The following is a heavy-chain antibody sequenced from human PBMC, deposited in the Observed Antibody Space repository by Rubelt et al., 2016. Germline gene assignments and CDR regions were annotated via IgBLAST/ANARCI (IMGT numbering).Heavy chain of an antibody. D-gene: IGHD3-22*01. CDR2: INAGNGNT. CDR1: GYTFTSYA. CDR3: ARYYYDSSGYVYFDY. Sequence: QVQLVQSGAEVKKPGASVKVSCKASGYTFTSYAMHWVRQAPGQRLEWMGWINAGNGNTKYSQKFQGRAASTRDPAGSTAYMGLRSWGSEGTAVYYCARYYYDSSGYVYFDYWGQGTLVTVSS. J-gene: IGHJ4*02. V-gene: IGHV1-3*01.